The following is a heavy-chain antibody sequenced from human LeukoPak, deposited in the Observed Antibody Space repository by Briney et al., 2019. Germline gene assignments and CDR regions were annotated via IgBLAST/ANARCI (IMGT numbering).Heavy chain of an antibody. Sequence: ASVKVSCKASGYTFTGYYMHWVRQAPGQGLEWMGWINPNSGGTNYAQKFQGRVTMTRDTSISPAYMELSRLRSDDTAVYYCARDMVRGVIITDYWGQGTLVTVSS. J-gene: IGHJ4*02. V-gene: IGHV1-2*02. CDR1: GYTFTGYY. CDR3: ARDMVRGVIITDY. CDR2: INPNSGGT. D-gene: IGHD3-10*01.